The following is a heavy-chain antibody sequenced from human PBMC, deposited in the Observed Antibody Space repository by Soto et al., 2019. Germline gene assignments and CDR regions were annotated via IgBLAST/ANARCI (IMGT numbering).Heavy chain of an antibody. CDR1: GGSFSGYI. CDR3: ARGLITGSQYSGGWYDFDS. V-gene: IGHV4-34*01. D-gene: IGHD6-19*01. CDR2: INHSGSA. Sequence: QVQLQQSGAGLLKPSETLSLTCDVYGGSFSGYIWTWIRQTPGKGLQWIGQINHSGSANYNPSPKGRVTISVHTAISQFSLELSSGTAADAAVYYCARGLITGSQYSGGWYDFDSWGQGTQVTVSS. J-gene: IGHJ4*02.